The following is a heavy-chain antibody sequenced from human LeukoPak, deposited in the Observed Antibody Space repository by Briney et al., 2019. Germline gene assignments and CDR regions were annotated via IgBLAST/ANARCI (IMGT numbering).Heavy chain of an antibody. D-gene: IGHD2-15*01. J-gene: IGHJ4*02. CDR1: GGPISSSGYY. CDR3: AVTATPGHYFDY. Sequence: SETLSLTCTVSGGPISSSGYYWGWIRQPPGKGLEWLGSVYYGGRTYYNPSLRGRATISVDTSKNQFSLKLSSLTAADTAVYYCAVTATPGHYFDYWGQGSLVTVSS. CDR2: VYYGGRT. V-gene: IGHV4-39*01.